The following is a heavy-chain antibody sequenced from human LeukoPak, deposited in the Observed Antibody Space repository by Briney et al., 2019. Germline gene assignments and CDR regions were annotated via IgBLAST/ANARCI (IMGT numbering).Heavy chain of an antibody. CDR3: AKDLGAYTNYVSGTFDI. D-gene: IGHD4-11*01. V-gene: IGHV3-23*01. CDR1: GFTFSNYA. CDR2: ISGNGGST. Sequence: GGSLRLSCAASGFTFSNYAMNWVRQAPGKGLEWVSGISGNGGSTYYADSVKGRFTISRDNSKNTLYLQMNSLRAEDTAVYSCAKDLGAYTNYVSGTFDIWGQGTMVTVSS. J-gene: IGHJ3*02.